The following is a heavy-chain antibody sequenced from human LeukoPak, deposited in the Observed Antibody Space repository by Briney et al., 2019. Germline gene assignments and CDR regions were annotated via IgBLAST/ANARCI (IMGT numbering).Heavy chain of an antibody. CDR3: ARDLHRVVVRGVPHYYYYMDV. CDR1: GYTFTSYG. D-gene: IGHD3-10*01. J-gene: IGHJ6*03. CDR2: ISAYNGNT. V-gene: IGHV1-18*01. Sequence: ASVKVSCKASGYTFTSYGISWVRQAPGQGLEWMGWISAYNGNTNYVQKLQGRVTMTTDTSTSTAYMELRSLRSDDTAVYYCARDLHRVVVRGVPHYYYYMDVWGEGTTVTISS.